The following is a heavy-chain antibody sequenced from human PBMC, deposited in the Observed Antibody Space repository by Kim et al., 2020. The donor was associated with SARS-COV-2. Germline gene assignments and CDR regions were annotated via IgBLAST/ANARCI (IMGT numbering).Heavy chain of an antibody. CDR3: ARDLSGTIENWFDP. V-gene: IGHV4-4*07. J-gene: IGHJ5*02. Sequence: NPSLKSRVTMSVDTSKNQFSLKLSSVTAADTAVYYCARDLSGTIENWFDPWGQGTLVTVSS. D-gene: IGHD1-7*01.